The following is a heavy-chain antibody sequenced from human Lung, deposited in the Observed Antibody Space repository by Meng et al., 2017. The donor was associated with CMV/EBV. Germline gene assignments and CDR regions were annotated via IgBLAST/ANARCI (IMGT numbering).Heavy chain of an antibody. D-gene: IGHD2-2*02. J-gene: IGHJ6*02. V-gene: IGHV1-18*01. CDR1: GYTFTSYG. CDR3: ARNPLYCSSTSCYIPGNYYYYYGMDV. Sequence: SXXVSXXASGYTFTSYGISWVRQAPGQGLEWMGWISAYNGNTNYAQKLQGRVTMTTDTSTSTAYMELRSLRSDDTAVYYCARNPLYCSSTSCYIPGNYYYYYGMDVWXQGTTVTVSS. CDR2: ISAYNGNT.